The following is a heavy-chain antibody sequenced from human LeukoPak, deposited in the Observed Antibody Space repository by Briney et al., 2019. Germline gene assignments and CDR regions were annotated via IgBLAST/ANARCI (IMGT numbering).Heavy chain of an antibody. CDR1: GYTLTELS. Sequence: GASVKVSCKVSGYTLTELSMHWVRQAPGKGLEWMGGFDLEDGETIYAQKFQGRVTMTEDTSTDTAYMELSSLRSEDTAVYYCATVRGPLYSSSWWYEWGQGTLVTVSS. CDR2: FDLEDGET. J-gene: IGHJ4*02. CDR3: ATVRGPLYSSSWWYE. V-gene: IGHV1-24*01. D-gene: IGHD6-13*01.